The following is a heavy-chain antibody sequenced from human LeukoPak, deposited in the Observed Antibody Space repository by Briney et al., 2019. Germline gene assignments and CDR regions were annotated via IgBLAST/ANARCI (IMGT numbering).Heavy chain of an antibody. CDR1: GXSISRHY. D-gene: IGHD3-22*01. J-gene: IGHJ4*02. V-gene: IGHV4-59*11. CDR2: IYYDGST. CDR3: ARGPGEISSGFYYEY. Sequence: PSETLSLTCTVSGXSISRHYWSWIRQPPGKGLEWIGYIYYDGSTNYNPSLRGRVTISLDTAKNQFSLRLSSVTAADTAVYYCARGPGEISSGFYYEYWGQGTLVTVSS.